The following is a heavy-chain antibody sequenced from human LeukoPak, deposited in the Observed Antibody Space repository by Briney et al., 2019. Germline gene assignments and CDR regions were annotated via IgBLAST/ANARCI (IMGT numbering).Heavy chain of an antibody. CDR1: GFTFSSYA. Sequence: PGGSLRLSCAASGFTFSSYAMSWVRQAPGKGLEWVSAISGSGGSTYYVDSVKGRFTISRDNSKNTLYLQMNSLRAEDTAIYSCAKGSSSNIAARLNYWGQGTLVTVSS. V-gene: IGHV3-23*01. D-gene: IGHD6-6*01. J-gene: IGHJ4*02. CDR2: ISGSGGST. CDR3: AKGSSSNIAARLNY.